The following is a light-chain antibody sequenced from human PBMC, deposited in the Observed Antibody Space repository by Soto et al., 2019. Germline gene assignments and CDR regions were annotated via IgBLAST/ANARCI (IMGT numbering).Light chain of an antibody. J-gene: IGLJ1*01. CDR3: NSYAGSIYV. Sequence: QSVLTQPPSASGSPGQSVTISCTGTSSDVGGYKYVSWYQQHPGKAPKLILYEVSKRPSGVPDRFSGSKSGNTASLTVSGLQAEDEDDYYCNSYAGSIYVSGTGTKLTV. V-gene: IGLV2-8*01. CDR1: SSDVGGYKY. CDR2: EVS.